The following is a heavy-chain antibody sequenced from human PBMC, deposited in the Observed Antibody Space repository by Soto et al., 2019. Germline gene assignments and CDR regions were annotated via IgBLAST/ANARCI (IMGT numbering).Heavy chain of an antibody. D-gene: IGHD3-9*01. V-gene: IGHV1-18*04. CDR3: ARDGSLRYFDCPGMDV. Sequence: GASVKFSCKASGYTFTSYGISWVRQAPGQGLEWMGWISAYNGNTNYAQKLQGRVTMTTDTSTSTAYMELRSLRSDDTAVYYCARDGSLRYFDCPGMDVWGQGTTVTVSS. CDR2: ISAYNGNT. CDR1: GYTFTSYG. J-gene: IGHJ6*02.